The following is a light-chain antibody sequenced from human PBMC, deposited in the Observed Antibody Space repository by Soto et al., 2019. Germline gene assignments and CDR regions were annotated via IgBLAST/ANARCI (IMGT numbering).Light chain of an antibody. CDR2: GVS. V-gene: IGKV3-15*01. J-gene: IGKJ2*01. Sequence: EIVMTQSPATLSVSPGERATVSCRASQSVSSNLVWYQQKPGQAPRLLIYGVSSRATGIPARFSGSGSGTEFPLTLGSLRYEDFAVYDCQQYNNWPRTFGQGTKLEIK. CDR1: QSVSSN. CDR3: QQYNNWPRT.